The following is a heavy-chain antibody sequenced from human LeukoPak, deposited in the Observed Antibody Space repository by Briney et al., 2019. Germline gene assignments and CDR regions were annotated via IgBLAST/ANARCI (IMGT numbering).Heavy chain of an antibody. J-gene: IGHJ5*02. CDR2: ISFDGST. CDR3: ARDPGIVGVTSWFDP. CDR1: GFTFSDYW. D-gene: IGHD1-26*01. Sequence: GGSLRLSCAASGFTFSDYWMHWVRQAPGKGLVWVSCISFDGSTTYADSVKGRFTISRDNAKNTVHLQMDSLTVEDTAVYYCARDPGIVGVTSWFDPWGQGTLVTVSS. V-gene: IGHV3-74*01.